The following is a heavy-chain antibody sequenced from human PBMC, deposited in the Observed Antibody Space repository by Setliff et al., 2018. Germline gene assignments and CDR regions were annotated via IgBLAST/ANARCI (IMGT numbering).Heavy chain of an antibody. CDR1: GGSLSNYY. D-gene: IGHD1-1*01. V-gene: IGHV4-34*01. CDR3: ARANKKLDYYYYYYMDV. CDR2: INHRGST. J-gene: IGHJ6*03. Sequence: SETLSLTCTVYGGSLSNYYWSWIRQPPGKGLEWIEEINHRGSTNYSPSLRSRVTMSVDTSKKQLSLKLSTVTAADTAVYYCARANKKLDYYYYYYMDVWGKGTTVTSP.